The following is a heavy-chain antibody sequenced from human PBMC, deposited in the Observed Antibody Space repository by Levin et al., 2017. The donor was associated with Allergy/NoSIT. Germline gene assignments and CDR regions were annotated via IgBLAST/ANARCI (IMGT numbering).Heavy chain of an antibody. Sequence: GGSLRLSCAASGFTFSSHSMNWVRQAPGKGPEWVSYISRSSSTMLYADSVKGRFTISRDNAKNSLLLQMNSLRDEDTAVYYCAREVVGQWLALDSWGQGTLVTVSS. CDR2: ISRSSSTM. D-gene: IGHD6-19*01. CDR1: GFTFSSHS. CDR3: AREVVGQWLALDS. V-gene: IGHV3-48*02. J-gene: IGHJ4*02.